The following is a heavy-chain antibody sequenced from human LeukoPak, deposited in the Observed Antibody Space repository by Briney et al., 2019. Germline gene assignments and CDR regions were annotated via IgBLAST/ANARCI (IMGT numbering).Heavy chain of an antibody. CDR2: INPSDGGT. CDR3: AREYGGSSGFFDY. J-gene: IGHJ4*02. D-gene: IGHD3-22*01. V-gene: IGHV1-46*01. CDR1: GYRFTTYY. Sequence: ASVKVSCKTSGYRFTTYYMHWVRQAPGQGPEWMGLINPSDGGTSYAQKFLDRVTMTRDTSTSTIYMELSSLRSEDTAVYYCAREYGGSSGFFDYWGRGSLVAVCS.